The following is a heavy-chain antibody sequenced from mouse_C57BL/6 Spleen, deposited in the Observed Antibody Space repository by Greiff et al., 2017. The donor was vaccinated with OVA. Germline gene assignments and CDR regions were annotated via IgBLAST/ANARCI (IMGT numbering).Heavy chain of an antibody. J-gene: IGHJ4*01. CDR3: ARYRRSYAMDD. Sequence: VKLMESGAELVRPGTSVKVSCKASGYAFTNYLIEWVKQRPGQGLEWIGVINPGSGGTNYNEKFKGKATLTADKSSSTAYMQLSSLTSEDSAVYFCARYRRSYAMDDWGQGTSVTVSS. V-gene: IGHV1-54*01. CDR1: GYAFTNYL. CDR2: INPGSGGT.